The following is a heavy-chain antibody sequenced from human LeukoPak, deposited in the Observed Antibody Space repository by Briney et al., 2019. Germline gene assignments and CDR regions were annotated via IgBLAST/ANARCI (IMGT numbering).Heavy chain of an antibody. Sequence: PGGSLTLSCVVSGFNFDNFAMHWVRQPLGKGLEWVAFIRYDGSNKYYADSVKGRFTISRDNSKNTLYLQMNSLRAEDTAVYYCAKDSVGYCSSTSCPEGAFDIWGQGTMVTVSS. CDR1: GFNFDNFA. CDR3: AKDSVGYCSSTSCPEGAFDI. D-gene: IGHD2-2*03. CDR2: IRYDGSNK. V-gene: IGHV3-30*02. J-gene: IGHJ3*02.